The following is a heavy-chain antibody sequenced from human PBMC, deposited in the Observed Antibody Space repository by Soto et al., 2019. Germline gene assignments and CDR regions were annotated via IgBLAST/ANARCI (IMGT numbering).Heavy chain of an antibody. Sequence: QVQLVQSGAEVKKPGSSVKVSCKASGSTFSKYAISWVRQAPGQGLEWMGGLIPILGTPKYAQKFQGRVTITADESTTTAYMELSSVTFEDTAVFYCARDSHDYIWGSYRNGMDVWGQGTTVSVSS. J-gene: IGHJ6*02. CDR3: ARDSHDYIWGSYRNGMDV. V-gene: IGHV1-69*01. CDR2: LIPILGTP. CDR1: GSTFSKYA. D-gene: IGHD3-16*02.